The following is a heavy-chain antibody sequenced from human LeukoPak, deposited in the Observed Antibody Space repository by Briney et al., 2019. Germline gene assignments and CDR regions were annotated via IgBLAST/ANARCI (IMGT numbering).Heavy chain of an antibody. CDR3: AKGSGGSSYSSSQH. CDR2: ISASGDEI. V-gene: IGHV3-23*01. CDR1: GFTFDDYA. Sequence: GRSLRLSCAASGFTFDDYAMSWVRQAPGKGLEWVSVISASGDEIYYADSVKGRFTISRDASRTTLYLQMSSLRADDTGVYYCAKGSGGSSYSSSQHWGQGTLVTVSS. J-gene: IGHJ1*01. D-gene: IGHD2-15*01.